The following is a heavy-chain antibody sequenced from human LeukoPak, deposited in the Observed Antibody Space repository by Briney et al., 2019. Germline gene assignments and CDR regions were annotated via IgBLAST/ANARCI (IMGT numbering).Heavy chain of an antibody. V-gene: IGHV3-23*01. Sequence: GGSLRLSCAGSGFTFSSYGMSWVRQAPGKGLEWVSTISSSGYSAYYADSVKGRFTISRDNSKNTLYLQMNSLRAEDTAVYYCARVATVTRVGYFQHWGQGTLVTVSS. D-gene: IGHD4-17*01. J-gene: IGHJ1*01. CDR3: ARVATVTRVGYFQH. CDR1: GFTFSSYG. CDR2: ISSSGYSA.